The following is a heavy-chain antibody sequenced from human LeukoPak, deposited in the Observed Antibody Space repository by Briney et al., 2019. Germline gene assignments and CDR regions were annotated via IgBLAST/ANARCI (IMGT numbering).Heavy chain of an antibody. CDR3: ARAYYDFWSGYHTMYNWFDP. Sequence: SETLSLTCTVSGGSISIYYWSWIRQPAGKGLEWIGRIYTSGSTNYNPSLKSRVTMSVDTSKNQSSLKLSSVTAADTAVYYCARAYYDFWSGYHTMYNWFDPWGQGTLVTVSS. V-gene: IGHV4-4*07. J-gene: IGHJ5*02. D-gene: IGHD3-3*01. CDR1: GGSISIYY. CDR2: IYTSGST.